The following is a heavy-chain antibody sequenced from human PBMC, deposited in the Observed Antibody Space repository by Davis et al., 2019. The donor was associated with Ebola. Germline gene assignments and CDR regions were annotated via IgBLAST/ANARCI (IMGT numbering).Heavy chain of an antibody. CDR1: GYSFTSYW. D-gene: IGHD5-18*01. V-gene: IGHV5-51*01. Sequence: GGSLRLSCKGSGYSFTSYWIGWVRQLPGKGLEWMGIIYPGASDTRYSPSFQGQVTISADKSISTAYLQWSSLKASDTAMYYCARHLGSYSYGSRYYYYYYGMDVWGKGTTVTVSS. J-gene: IGHJ6*04. CDR3: ARHLGSYSYGSRYYYYYYGMDV. CDR2: IYPGASDT.